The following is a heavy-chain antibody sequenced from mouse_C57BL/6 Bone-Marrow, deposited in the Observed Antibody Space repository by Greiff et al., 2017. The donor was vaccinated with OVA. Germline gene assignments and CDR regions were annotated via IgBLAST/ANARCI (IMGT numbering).Heavy chain of an antibody. CDR3: VSYDGPFAY. J-gene: IGHJ3*01. CDR2: ISSKSNNYAT. CDR1: GFSFNTYA. Sequence: EVQLMESVGGLVQPKGSLKFSCAASGFSFNTYAMNWVRQVPGQGLEWVARISSKSNNYATYYADSVKDRFTISRDDSESMLYLQMNNLKTEDAAMYYCVSYDGPFAYWGQGTLVTVSA. D-gene: IGHD1-2*01. V-gene: IGHV10-1*01.